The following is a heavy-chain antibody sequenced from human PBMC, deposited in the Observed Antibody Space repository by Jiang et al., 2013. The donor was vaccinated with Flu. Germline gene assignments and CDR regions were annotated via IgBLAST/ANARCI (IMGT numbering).Heavy chain of an antibody. Sequence: GAEVKKPGASVKVSCKASGFTFTSYHIHWVRQAPGQGLEWMGIINPSGGGATYAQRFQGGVTMTRDTSTSTVYMELSSLRSEDTAVYYCARDRIVATIIHYYGMDVWGQGTTVTVSS. CDR2: INPSGGGA. J-gene: IGHJ6*02. CDR3: ARDRIVATIIHYYGMDV. CDR1: GFTFTSYH. D-gene: IGHD5-12*01. V-gene: IGHV1-46*01.